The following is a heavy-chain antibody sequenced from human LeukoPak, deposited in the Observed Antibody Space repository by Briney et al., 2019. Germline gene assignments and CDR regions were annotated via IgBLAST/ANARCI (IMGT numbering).Heavy chain of an antibody. D-gene: IGHD6-13*01. CDR3: ARNIAAGASDI. CDR1: GFTFSTYG. J-gene: IGHJ3*02. V-gene: IGHV3-33*01. Sequence: PGRSLRLSCAASGFTFSTYGMHWVRQAPGKGLEWVAIIWYDGSNKYYADSVKGRFTISRDNSKNTLYLQMNSLRAEDTAVYYCARNIAAGASDIWGQGTMVTVSS. CDR2: IWYDGSNK.